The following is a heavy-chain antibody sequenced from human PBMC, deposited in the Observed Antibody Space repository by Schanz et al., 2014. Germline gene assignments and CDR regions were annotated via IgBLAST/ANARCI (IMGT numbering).Heavy chain of an antibody. Sequence: QVPLAESGGGVVQPGRSLRLSCAASGFTFSSYGMHWVRQAPGKGLEWVAVIWYDGTNEYYADSVKGRFTISGDSSKYTVYLQMNSLRPEDTAVYYCAKYRGYYRVSGSYREREYWGQGTLNNVSS. CDR2: IWYDGTNE. D-gene: IGHD3-10*01. J-gene: IGHJ4*02. CDR3: AKYRGYYRVSGSYREREY. V-gene: IGHV3-33*06. CDR1: GFTFSSYG.